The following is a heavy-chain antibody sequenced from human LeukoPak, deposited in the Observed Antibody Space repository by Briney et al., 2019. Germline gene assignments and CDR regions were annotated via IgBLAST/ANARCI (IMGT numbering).Heavy chain of an antibody. J-gene: IGHJ4*02. CDR2: IYYSGST. D-gene: IGHD2-2*01. Sequence: PSETLSLTCSVSGGSMNSYYWSWIRQSPGKGLEWIGYIYYSGSTNYNPSLKSRVTISVDTSKNQFSLKLSSVTAADTALYWCARHNAPRRVGFDFWGQGILVTVSS. CDR3: ARHNAPRRVGFDF. CDR1: GGSMNSYY. V-gene: IGHV4-59*08.